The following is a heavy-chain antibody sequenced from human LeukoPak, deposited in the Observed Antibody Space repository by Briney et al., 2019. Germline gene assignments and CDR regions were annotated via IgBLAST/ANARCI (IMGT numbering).Heavy chain of an antibody. J-gene: IGHJ4*02. V-gene: IGHV1-24*01. CDR1: GYTLTELS. Sequence: ASVKVSCKVSGYTLTELSMHWVRQAPGKGLGWMGGFDPEDGETIYAQKFQGRVTMTEDTSTDTAYMELSSLRSEDTAVYYCATYVHLYDSSGYLNWGQGTLVTVSS. D-gene: IGHD3-22*01. CDR2: FDPEDGET. CDR3: ATYVHLYDSSGYLN.